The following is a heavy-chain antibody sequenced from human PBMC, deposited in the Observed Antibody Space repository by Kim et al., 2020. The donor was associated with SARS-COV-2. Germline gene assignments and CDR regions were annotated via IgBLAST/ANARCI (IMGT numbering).Heavy chain of an antibody. J-gene: IGHJ3*02. D-gene: IGHD3-22*01. V-gene: IGHV3-66*01. CDR3: ARPLSYYYDSSDAFDI. Sequence: GGSLRLSCAASGFTVSSNYMSWVRQAPGKGLEWVSVIYSGGSTYYADSVKGRFTISRDNSKNTLYLQMNSLRAEDTAVYYCARPLSYYYDSSDAFDIWGQGTMVTVSS. CDR2: IYSGGST. CDR1: GFTVSSNY.